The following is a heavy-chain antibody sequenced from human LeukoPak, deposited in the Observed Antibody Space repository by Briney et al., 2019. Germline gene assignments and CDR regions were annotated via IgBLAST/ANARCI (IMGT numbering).Heavy chain of an antibody. Sequence: ASVKVSCKVSVYTLTELSMHWVRQAPGKGLEWMGGVDPEDGETIYAQNFQGRVTMTEDTSTDTAYMELSSLRSEDTAVYYCATEGYCSGGSCNSLDYWGQGTLVTVSS. D-gene: IGHD2-15*01. CDR3: ATEGYCSGGSCNSLDY. CDR2: VDPEDGET. CDR1: VYTLTELS. V-gene: IGHV1-24*01. J-gene: IGHJ4*02.